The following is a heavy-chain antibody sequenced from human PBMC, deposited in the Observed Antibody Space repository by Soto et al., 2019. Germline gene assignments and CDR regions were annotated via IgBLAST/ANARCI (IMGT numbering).Heavy chain of an antibody. CDR3: ARERYYYDSSGFPHPYYFDY. J-gene: IGHJ4*02. D-gene: IGHD3-22*01. V-gene: IGHV4-31*03. CDR1: GGSISSGGYY. Sequence: QVQLQESGPGLVKPSQTLSLTCTVSGGSISSGGYYWSWIRQHPGKGLEWIGYIYYNGSTYYNPSLKSRVTISVDTSKNQFSLKLSSVTAADTAVYCCARERYYYDSSGFPHPYYFDYWGQGTLVTVSS. CDR2: IYYNGST.